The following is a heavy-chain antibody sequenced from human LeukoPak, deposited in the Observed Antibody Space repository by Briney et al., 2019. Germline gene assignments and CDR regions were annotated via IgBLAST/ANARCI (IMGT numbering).Heavy chain of an antibody. D-gene: IGHD2-2*02. Sequence: SETLSLTCTVSGGSISSGGYYWSWIRQHPGKGLEWIGYIYYSGSTYYNPSLKSRVTISVDTSKNQFSLKLSSVTAADTAVYYCAREPNRRYGYCSSTSCYNGMDVWGQGTTVTVSS. CDR2: IYYSGST. CDR3: AREPNRRYGYCSSTSCYNGMDV. V-gene: IGHV4-31*03. J-gene: IGHJ6*02. CDR1: GGSISSGGYY.